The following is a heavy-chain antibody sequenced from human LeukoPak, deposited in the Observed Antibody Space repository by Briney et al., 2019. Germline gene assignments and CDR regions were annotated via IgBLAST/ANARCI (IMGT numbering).Heavy chain of an antibody. CDR2: ITGSGDST. CDR3: ARDSGYYGSGSYY. J-gene: IGHJ4*02. V-gene: IGHV3-23*01. CDR1: GFTFSSSA. D-gene: IGHD3-10*01. Sequence: PGGSLRLSCTASGFTFSSSAMSWVRQAPGKRLEWVSGITGSGDSTYYADSVKGRFTISRDNSKNTLYLQMNSLRAEDTAVYYCARDSGYYGSGSYYWGQGTLVTVSS.